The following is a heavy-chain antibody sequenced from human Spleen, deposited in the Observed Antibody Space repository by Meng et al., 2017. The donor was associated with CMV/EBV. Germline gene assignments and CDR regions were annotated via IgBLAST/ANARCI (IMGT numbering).Heavy chain of an antibody. CDR2: IYYTGST. J-gene: IGHJ6*02. Sequence: SETLSLTCIVSGGSVGSVCYYWSWIRQPPGKGLEWIGYIYYTGSTNYNPSLETRITITVDTSKDQLSLNLTSVTAADTADYYCARGMTSINWPRYYYGMDVWGQGTTVTVSS. CDR3: ARGMTSINWPRYYYGMDV. CDR1: GGSVGSVCYY. D-gene: IGHD2-21*02. V-gene: IGHV4-61*01.